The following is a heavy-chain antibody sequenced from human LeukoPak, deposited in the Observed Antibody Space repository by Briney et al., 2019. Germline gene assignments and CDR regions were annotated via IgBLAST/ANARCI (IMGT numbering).Heavy chain of an antibody. CDR2: MFHNENS. CDR3: TRAGGSGSLLDAFDI. V-gene: IGHV4-30-2*01. Sequence: PSQTLSLTCAVSGGSISSGDYPWSWIRQPPGRGLEWIGYMFHNENSYYNPSLKSRVTISVDRSKNQFSLKLSSMTAADTAVYYCTRAGGSGSLLDAFDIWGQGTMVTVSS. J-gene: IGHJ3*02. D-gene: IGHD3-10*01. CDR1: GGSISSGDYP.